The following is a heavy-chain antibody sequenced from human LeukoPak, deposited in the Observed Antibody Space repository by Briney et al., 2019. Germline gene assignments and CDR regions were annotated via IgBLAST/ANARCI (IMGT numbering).Heavy chain of an antibody. V-gene: IGHV3-9*01. CDR1: GFTFDDYA. J-gene: IGHJ4*02. CDR3: ARGPVQWLGFDY. CDR2: INWNSGTI. D-gene: IGHD6-19*01. Sequence: PGGSLRLSCAASGFTFDDYAMHWVRQAPGKGLEWVSGINWNSGTIAYGDSVKGRFTISRDNSRNTLYLQMNSLRAEDTAVYYCARGPVQWLGFDYWGQGTLVTVSS.